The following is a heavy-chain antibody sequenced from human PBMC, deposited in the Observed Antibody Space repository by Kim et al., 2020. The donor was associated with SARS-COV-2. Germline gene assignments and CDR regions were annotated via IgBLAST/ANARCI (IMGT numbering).Heavy chain of an antibody. CDR2: FDPEDGET. D-gene: IGHD3-22*01. V-gene: IGHV1-24*01. CDR1: GYTLTELS. J-gene: IGHJ4*02. CDR3: ATEPYYYDSSGYPNDY. Sequence: ASVKVSCKVSGYTLTELSMHWVRQAPGKGLEWMGGFDPEDGETIYAQKFQGRVTMTEDTSTDTAYMELSSLRSEDTAVYYCATEPYYYDSSGYPNDYWGQGTLVTVSS.